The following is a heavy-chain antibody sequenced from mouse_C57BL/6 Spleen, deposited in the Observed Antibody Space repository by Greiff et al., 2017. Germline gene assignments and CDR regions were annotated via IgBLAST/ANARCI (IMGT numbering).Heavy chain of an antibody. J-gene: IGHJ1*03. Sequence: QVQLKESGSELRSPGSSVKLSCKDFDSEVFPIAYMSWVRQKPGHGFEWIGGILPSIGRTISGEKFEDNATLDADTPSNTAYMELNSLTSEDSAIYYCAMPFITTVVATSWYFDVWGTGTTVTVSS. CDR3: AMPFITTVVATSWYFDV. CDR2: ILPSIGRT. V-gene: IGHV15-2*01. D-gene: IGHD1-1*01. CDR1: DSEVFPIAY.